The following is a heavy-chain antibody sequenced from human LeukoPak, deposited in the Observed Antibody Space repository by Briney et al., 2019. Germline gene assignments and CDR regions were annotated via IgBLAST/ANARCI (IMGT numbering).Heavy chain of an antibody. V-gene: IGHV4-61*01. Sequence: SETLSLTCTVSGDSVSSAYYYWSWIRQPPGKGLEWIGYIYYSGSTNYNPSLKSRVTMSIDTSKSQFSLKLSSVTAADTAVYYCARDYTGDYDSSGYLYYVDYWGLGAPVPVYS. CDR3: ARDYTGDYDSSGYLYYVDY. CDR1: GDSVSSAYYY. D-gene: IGHD3-22*01. CDR2: IYYSGST. J-gene: IGHJ4*02.